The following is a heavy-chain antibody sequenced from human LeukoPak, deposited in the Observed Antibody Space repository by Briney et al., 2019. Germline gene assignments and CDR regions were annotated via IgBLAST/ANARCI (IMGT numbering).Heavy chain of an antibody. J-gene: IGHJ4*02. CDR1: GYTFTSYG. V-gene: IGHV1-18*03. D-gene: IGHD3-22*01. CDR3: ARDKGYYDSSGYYYFDY. Sequence: ASVKVSCRASGYTFTSYGISWVRQAPGQGLEWMGWISINNGNANYAQKFQGRVTITRDTSASTAYMELSSLRSEDMAVYYCARDKGYYDSSGYYYFDYWGQGTLVTVSS. CDR2: ISINNGNA.